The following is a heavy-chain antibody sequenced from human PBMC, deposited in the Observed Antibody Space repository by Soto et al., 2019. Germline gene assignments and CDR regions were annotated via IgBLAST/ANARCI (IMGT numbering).Heavy chain of an antibody. CDR1: GCSISSSSYY. CDR3: ARRETYYDFWSGYSPYYYYGMDV. V-gene: IGHV4-39*01. D-gene: IGHD3-3*01. J-gene: IGHJ6*02. Sequence: XETLSLTCTVAGCSISSSSYYWGWIRQPPGKGLEWIGSIYYSGSTYYNPSLKSRVTISVDTSKNQFSLKLSSVTAADTAVYYCARRETYYDFWSGYSPYYYYGMDVWGQGTTVTVSS. CDR2: IYYSGST.